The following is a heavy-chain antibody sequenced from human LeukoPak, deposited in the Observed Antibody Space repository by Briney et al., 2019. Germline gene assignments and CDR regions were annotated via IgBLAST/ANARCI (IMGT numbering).Heavy chain of an antibody. CDR3: ARNRGPYYFDY. CDR2: ISSSGGST. J-gene: IGHJ4*02. Sequence: GGSLRLSCAASGFTFDSHSMTWVRQAPGKGLDWVSAISSSGGSTYYADSVKGRFTISRDNSKNTLYLQMNSLRAEDTAVYYCARNRGPYYFDYWGQGTLVTVSS. CDR1: GFTFDSHS. V-gene: IGHV3-23*01. D-gene: IGHD1-14*01.